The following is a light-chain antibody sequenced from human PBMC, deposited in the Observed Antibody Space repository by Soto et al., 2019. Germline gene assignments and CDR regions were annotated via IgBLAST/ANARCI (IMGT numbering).Light chain of an antibody. CDR2: WAS. V-gene: IGKV4-1*01. CDR3: QPYYSTPRT. J-gene: IGKJ1*01. Sequence: DIVMTQSPDSLAVSLGERATINCKSSQSVLYSANNKNCLAWYQQKPGQPPKLLLYWASTRESGVPDRFSGSGSGTDFTFTISSLQAEDVAVYYCQPYYSTPRTFGQGTKVEIK. CDR1: QSVLYSANNKNC.